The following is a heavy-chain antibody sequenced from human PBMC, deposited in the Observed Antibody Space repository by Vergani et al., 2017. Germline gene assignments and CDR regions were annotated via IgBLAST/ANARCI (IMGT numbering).Heavy chain of an antibody. CDR1: GFTFTSSA. CDR3: AASGGWELLLDY. J-gene: IGHJ4*02. V-gene: IGHV1-58*01. Sequence: QMQLVQSGPEVKKPGTSVTVSCKASGFTFTSSAVQWVRQARGQRLEWIGWIVVGSGNTNYAQKFQERVTITRDMSTSTAYMELSSLRSEDTAVYYCAASGGWELLLDYWGQGTLVTVSS. CDR2: IVVGSGNT. D-gene: IGHD1-26*01.